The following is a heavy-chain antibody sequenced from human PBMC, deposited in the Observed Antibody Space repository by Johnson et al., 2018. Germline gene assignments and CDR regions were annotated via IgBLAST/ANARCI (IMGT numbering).Heavy chain of an antibody. D-gene: IGHD3-22*01. CDR2: IYYSGST. V-gene: IGHV4-30-4*01. CDR3: AKLDYGYYYDSSGYWDAFDI. Sequence: QVQLQESGPGLVKPSQTLSLTCTVSGGSISSGDYYWSWIRQPPGKGLEWIAYIYYSGSTYYNPSLKSRVTISVDTSKKQFSLKLSSVTAADTAVYYCAKLDYGYYYDSSGYWDAFDIWGQGTMVTVSS. J-gene: IGHJ3*02. CDR1: GGSISSGDYY.